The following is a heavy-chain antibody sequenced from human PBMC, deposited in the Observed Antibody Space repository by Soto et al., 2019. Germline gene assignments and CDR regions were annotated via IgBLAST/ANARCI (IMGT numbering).Heavy chain of an antibody. V-gene: IGHV3-48*03. Sequence: EVQLVESGGGLVQPGGSLRLSCAASGFTFSSYEMNWVRQAPGKGLEWVSYISSSGTTVHYADSVKGRFTISRDNAKNSFYLQMNSLRAEDTAIYYCAGGNALDVWGQGTTVTVSS. CDR3: AGGNALDV. J-gene: IGHJ6*02. CDR2: ISSSGTTV. CDR1: GFTFSSYE.